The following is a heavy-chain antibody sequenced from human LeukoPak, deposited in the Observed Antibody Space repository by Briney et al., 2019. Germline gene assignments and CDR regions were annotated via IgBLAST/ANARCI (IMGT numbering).Heavy chain of an antibody. D-gene: IGHD2-2*01. CDR2: IYTSGST. V-gene: IGHV4-4*09. CDR1: GGSISSYY. J-gene: IGHJ6*03. Sequence: SETLSLTCTVSGGSISSYYWSWTRQPPGKGLEWIGYIYTSGSTNYNPSLKSRVTISVDTSKNQFSLKLSSVTAADTAVYYCARLIVPAALMDVWGKGTTVTVSS. CDR3: ARLIVPAALMDV.